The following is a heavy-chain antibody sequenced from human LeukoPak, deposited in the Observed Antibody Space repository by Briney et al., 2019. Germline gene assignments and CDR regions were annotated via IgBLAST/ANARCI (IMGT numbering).Heavy chain of an antibody. CDR2: IIPIFGTA. CDR3: ARERGGSGYCDI. D-gene: IGHD3-22*01. CDR1: GGTFSSYA. V-gene: IGHV1-69*05. Sequence: GASVKVSCKASGGTFSSYAISWVRQAPGQGLEWMGRIIPIFGTANYAQKFQGRVTITTDESTSAVYMELSSLRSEDTAVYYCARERGGSGYCDIWGQGTMVTASS. J-gene: IGHJ3*02.